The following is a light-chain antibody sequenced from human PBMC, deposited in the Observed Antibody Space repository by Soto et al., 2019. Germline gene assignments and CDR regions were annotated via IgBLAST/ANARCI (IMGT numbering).Light chain of an antibody. J-gene: IGKJ3*01. CDR3: EHSYDTQFA. CDR2: AAS. V-gene: IGKV1-39*01. Sequence: DIQMTQSPSSLSASVGDRVTITCRASQSISNYLNWYQQKPGKAPKLLIYAASSLQSGVPSRFSGSGSGTDFTLTTSSLQPDDFATYYCEHSYDTQFAFGPGTKVDI. CDR1: QSISNY.